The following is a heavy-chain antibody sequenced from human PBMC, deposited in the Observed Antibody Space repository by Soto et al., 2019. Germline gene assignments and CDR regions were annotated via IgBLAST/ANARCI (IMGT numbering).Heavy chain of an antibody. V-gene: IGHV4-30-4*01. J-gene: IGHJ4*02. CDR3: ARLQIFGYSNFDY. Sequence: SETLSLTCIVSGGSISSGDYYWSWIRQPPGKGLEWIGYIYYSGSSYYNPSLKSRVTISVDTSKNQFSLRLSSVTAADTAVYYCARLQIFGYSNFDYWGQGTLVTVSS. D-gene: IGHD5-18*01. CDR1: GGSISSGDYY. CDR2: IYYSGSS.